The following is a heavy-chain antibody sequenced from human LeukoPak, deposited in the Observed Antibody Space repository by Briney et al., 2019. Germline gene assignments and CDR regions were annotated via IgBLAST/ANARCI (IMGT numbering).Heavy chain of an antibody. Sequence: SETLSLTCTVSGGSISSSSYYWGWIRQPPGTGLDWIGSIYYSGSTYYNPPLKSRLTISVDTSKNQFSLKLSSVTAADTAVYYCARRFLTIDNWFDPWGQGTLVTVSS. D-gene: IGHD3-3*01. CDR1: GGSISSSSYY. V-gene: IGHV4-39*01. J-gene: IGHJ5*02. CDR3: ARRFLTIDNWFDP. CDR2: IYYSGST.